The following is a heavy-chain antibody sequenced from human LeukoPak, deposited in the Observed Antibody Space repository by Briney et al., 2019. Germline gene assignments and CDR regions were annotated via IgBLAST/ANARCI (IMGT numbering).Heavy chain of an antibody. CDR1: DGSISTTSYY. V-gene: IGHV4-39*01. CDR2: NYYSGST. Sequence: KPSETLSLTCTVSDGSISTTSYYWGWVRQPPGKGLEWIASNYYSGSTYYNPPLKARITISVDTSKNQFSLKRSSVTAADTAVYYGAVFRDIGVVTNWGQGTLVTVSS. J-gene: IGHJ4*02. D-gene: IGHD2-15*01. CDR3: AVFRDIGVVTN.